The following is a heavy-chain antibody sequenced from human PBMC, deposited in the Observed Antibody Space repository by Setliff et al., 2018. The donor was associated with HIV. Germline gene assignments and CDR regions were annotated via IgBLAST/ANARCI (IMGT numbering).Heavy chain of an antibody. J-gene: IGHJ4*02. CDR3: AKSASWDLRGWLH. Sequence: GASVKVSCKASGYTFTNYYMHWVREDTGQGLEWMGIINPSGGSTSYAQKFQGRVTMTRDTSTSTVYMELSSLRVEDSAVYYCAKSASWDLRGWLHWGQGALVTVSS. D-gene: IGHD6-19*01. V-gene: IGHV1-46*01. CDR1: GYTFTNYY. CDR2: INPSGGST.